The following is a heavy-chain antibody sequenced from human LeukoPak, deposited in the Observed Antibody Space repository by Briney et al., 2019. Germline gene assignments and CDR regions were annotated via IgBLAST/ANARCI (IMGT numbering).Heavy chain of an antibody. J-gene: IGHJ3*02. D-gene: IGHD3-22*01. CDR2: IKQDGSEK. Sequence: GGSLRLSCAASGFTLSNYAMSWVRQAPGKGLEWVANIKQDGSEKYYVDSVKGRFTISRDNAKNSLYLQMNSLRAEDTAVYYCARRVYYYDSSGYLDAFDIWGQGTMVTVSS. CDR3: ARRVYYYDSSGYLDAFDI. V-gene: IGHV3-7*01. CDR1: GFTLSNYA.